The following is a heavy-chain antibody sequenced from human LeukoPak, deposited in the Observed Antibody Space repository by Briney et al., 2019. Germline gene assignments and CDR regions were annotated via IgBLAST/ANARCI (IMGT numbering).Heavy chain of an antibody. D-gene: IGHD6-19*01. Sequence: GGSLRLSCAASGFTFSGRLMVWVRQAPGKGQEWVGRVRKRPNSYTTEYAASVQRIFAISRDDSKNSLYLQMNSLKTEDTAVYYCARVSTTVAGSDYLDYWGQGTQVTISS. V-gene: IGHV3-72*01. CDR1: GFTFSGRL. CDR3: ARVSTTVAGSDYLDY. J-gene: IGHJ4*02. CDR2: VRKRPNSYTT.